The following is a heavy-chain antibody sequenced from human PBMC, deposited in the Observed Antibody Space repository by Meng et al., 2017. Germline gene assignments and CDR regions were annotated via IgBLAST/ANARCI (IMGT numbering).Heavy chain of an antibody. V-gene: IGHV4-34*01. CDR3: ARDVRLPDY. D-gene: IGHD2-15*01. J-gene: IGHJ4*02. CDR2: INHSAST. Sequence: QLQAGCAGLLNHSAVLSPPFAVAGGYFSGSHRSWISQAPWNGLRWSGEINHSASTNYNPSLNSRVTISVDTSKNQFSLKLSSVTAADTAVYYCARDVRLPDYWGQGTLVTVSS. CDR1: GGYFSGSH.